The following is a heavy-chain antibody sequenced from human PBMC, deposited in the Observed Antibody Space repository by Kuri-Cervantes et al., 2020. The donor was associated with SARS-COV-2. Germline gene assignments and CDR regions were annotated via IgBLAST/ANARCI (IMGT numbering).Heavy chain of an antibody. J-gene: IGHJ6*02. CDR1: NGSISNYY. V-gene: IGHV4-59*08. CDR2: VYYSGTT. D-gene: IGHD6-13*01. CDR3: ASTAAGYYGMDV. Sequence: SETLSLTCTVSNGSISNYYWSWIRQPPGKALEWIGYVYYSGTTKYNPSLKSRVTTSVDTSKNQFSLKLSSVTAADTAVYYCASTAAGYYGMDVWGQGTTVTVSS.